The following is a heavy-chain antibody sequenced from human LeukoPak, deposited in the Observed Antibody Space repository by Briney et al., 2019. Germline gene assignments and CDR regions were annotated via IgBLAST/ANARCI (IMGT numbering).Heavy chain of an antibody. Sequence: GGSLRLSCAASGFTFDDYAMHWVRQAPGKGLEWVSLISWDGGSTYYADSVKGRFTISRDNSKNSLYLQMNSLRAEDTAVYYCAKGDNWNYGYYYHMDVWGKGTTVTVSS. V-gene: IGHV3-43D*03. CDR2: ISWDGGST. CDR1: GFTFDDYA. CDR3: AKGDNWNYGYYYHMDV. D-gene: IGHD1-7*01. J-gene: IGHJ6*03.